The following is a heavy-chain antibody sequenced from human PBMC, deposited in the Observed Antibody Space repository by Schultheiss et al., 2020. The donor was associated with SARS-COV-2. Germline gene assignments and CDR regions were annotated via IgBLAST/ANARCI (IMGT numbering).Heavy chain of an antibody. CDR2: ISSSSSYI. V-gene: IGHV3-21*04. CDR3: ARGGAARQPPPV. D-gene: IGHD6-6*01. J-gene: IGHJ4*02. Sequence: GESLKISCAASGFTFSSYWMSRVRQAPGKGLEWVSSISSSSSYIYYADSVKGRFTISRDNAKNSLYLQMNSLRAEDTAVYYCARGGAARQPPPVWGQGTLVTVS. CDR1: GFTFSSYW.